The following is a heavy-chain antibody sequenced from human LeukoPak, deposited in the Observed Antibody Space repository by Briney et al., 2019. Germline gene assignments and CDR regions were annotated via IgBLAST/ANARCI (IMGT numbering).Heavy chain of an antibody. J-gene: IGHJ3*02. CDR1: GFTFSDYW. D-gene: IGHD6-19*01. CDR2: INSDGSST. CDR3: ARRGAASGASDI. Sequence: GGSLRLSCAASGFTFSDYWMHWVRQAPGKGLVWVSRINSDGSSTTYADSVKGRFTISRDNAKNTLYLQMNSLRAEDTAVYYCARRGAASGASDIWGQGTMVTVSS. V-gene: IGHV3-74*01.